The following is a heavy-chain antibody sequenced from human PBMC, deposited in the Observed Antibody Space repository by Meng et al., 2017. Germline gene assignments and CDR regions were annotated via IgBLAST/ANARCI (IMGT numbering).Heavy chain of an antibody. CDR2: ISYDGSNK. J-gene: IGHJ4*02. CDR1: GFTFSSYA. V-gene: IGHV3-30*04. Sequence: GESLKISCAASGFTFSSYAMHWVRQAPGKGLEWVAVISYDGSNKYYADSVKGRFTISRDNSKNTLYLQITSLRTEDTAVYYCALVAAASYFDYWGQGTLVTVSS. D-gene: IGHD2-15*01. CDR3: ALVAAASYFDY.